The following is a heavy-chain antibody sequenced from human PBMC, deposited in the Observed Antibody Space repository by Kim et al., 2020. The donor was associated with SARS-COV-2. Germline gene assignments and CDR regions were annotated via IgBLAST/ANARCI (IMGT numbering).Heavy chain of an antibody. Sequence: QKFQGRVTMTRDTSTSTVYMELSSLRSEDTAVYYCARERDNWNYNWLIGYWGQGTLVTVSS. CDR3: ARERDNWNYNWLIGY. J-gene: IGHJ4*02. V-gene: IGHV1-46*01. D-gene: IGHD1-7*01.